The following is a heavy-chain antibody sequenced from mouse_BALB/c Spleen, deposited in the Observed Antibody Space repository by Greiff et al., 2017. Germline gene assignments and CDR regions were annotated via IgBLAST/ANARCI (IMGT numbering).Heavy chain of an antibody. CDR2: IDPENGNT. J-gene: IGHJ4*01. D-gene: IGHD1-1*01. CDR1: GFNIKDYY. CDR3: AFSGSNYAMDY. V-gene: IGHV14-1*02. Sequence: VHVKQSGAELVRPGALVKLSCKASGFNIKDYYMHWVKQRPEQGLEWIGWIDPENGNTIYDPKFQGKASITADTSSNTAYLQLSSLTSEDTAVYYCAFSGSNYAMDYWGQGTSVTVSS.